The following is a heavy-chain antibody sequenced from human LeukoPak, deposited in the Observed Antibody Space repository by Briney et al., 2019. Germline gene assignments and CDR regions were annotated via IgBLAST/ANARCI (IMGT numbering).Heavy chain of an antibody. CDR1: GYTFTGYY. D-gene: IGHD3-10*01. Sequence: ASVKVSCKASGYTFTGYYMHWVRQAPGQGLEWMGWINPNSGGTSYAQKFQGRVTMTRDTSISTAYMELSRLRSDDTAVYYCARGVYYYGSGSDWGQGTLVTVSS. CDR3: ARGVYYYGSGSD. CDR2: INPNSGGT. V-gene: IGHV1-2*02. J-gene: IGHJ4*02.